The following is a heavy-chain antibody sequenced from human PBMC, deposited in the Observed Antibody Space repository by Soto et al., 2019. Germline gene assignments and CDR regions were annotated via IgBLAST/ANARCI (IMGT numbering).Heavy chain of an antibody. CDR1: GGSISSSNW. CDR2: IYHSGST. CDR3: ARAYYYDSSGYYYRYYYYGMDV. Sequence: SETLSLTCAVSGGSISSSNWWSWVRQPPGKGLEWIGEIYHSGSTNYNPSLKSRVTISVDKSKNQFSLKLSSVTAADTAVYYCARAYYYDSSGYYYRYYYYGMDVWGQWTTVT. D-gene: IGHD3-22*01. J-gene: IGHJ6*02. V-gene: IGHV4-4*02.